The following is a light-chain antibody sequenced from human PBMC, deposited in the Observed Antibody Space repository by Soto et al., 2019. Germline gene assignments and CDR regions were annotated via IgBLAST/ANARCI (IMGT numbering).Light chain of an antibody. CDR3: QQYNDWPRGYT. CDR1: QSVSSN. V-gene: IGKV3-15*01. CDR2: GAS. J-gene: IGKJ2*01. Sequence: EIVMTQSPATLSVSPGERATLSCRASQSVSSNLAWYQQKPGQAPRLLFYGASTRATGIPVTFSASGSGTEFTLTISSLQSEAFAVYYCQQYNDWPRGYTFGQGTKLEIK.